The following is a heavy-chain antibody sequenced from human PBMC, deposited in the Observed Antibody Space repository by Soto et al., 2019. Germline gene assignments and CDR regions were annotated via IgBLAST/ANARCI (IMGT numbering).Heavy chain of an antibody. V-gene: IGHV3-74*01. J-gene: IGHJ6*03. CDR1: GFTFSSYW. CDR2: INSDGSST. D-gene: IGHD5-18*01. CDR3: ARGKEDAVQLWLQDYYYYYMDV. Sequence: GGSLRLSCAASGFTFSSYWMHWVRQAPGKGLVWVSRINSDGSSTSYADSVKGRFTISRDNAKNTLYLQMNSLRAEDTAVYYCARGKEDAVQLWLQDYYYYYMDVWGKGTTVTVSS.